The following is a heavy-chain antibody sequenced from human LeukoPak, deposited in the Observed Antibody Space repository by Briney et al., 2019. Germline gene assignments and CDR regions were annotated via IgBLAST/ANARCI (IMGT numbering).Heavy chain of an antibody. V-gene: IGHV4-4*02. D-gene: IGHD6-19*01. Sequence: PSGTLSLTCAVSGGSISSSNWWSWVRQPPGKGLEWIGEIYHSGSTNYNPSLKSRVTISVDKSKNQFSLKLSSVTAADTAVYYCARESESGSSGWYHAFDIWGQGTMVTVSS. CDR1: GGSISSSNW. CDR3: ARESESGSSGWYHAFDI. J-gene: IGHJ3*02. CDR2: IYHSGST.